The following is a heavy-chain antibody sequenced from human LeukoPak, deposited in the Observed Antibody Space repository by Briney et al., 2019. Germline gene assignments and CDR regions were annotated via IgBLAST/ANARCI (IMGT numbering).Heavy chain of an antibody. D-gene: IGHD3-22*01. CDR1: GYSFTSYW. CDR2: IYPGDSDT. Sequence: GESLKISCKGSGYSFTSYWIGWVRQMPGKGLEWMGIIYPGDSDTRYSPSFQGQVTISADKSINTAYLQWSSLKASDTAMYYCARIYYDSCGFHKSFDIWGQGTMVTVSS. J-gene: IGHJ3*02. V-gene: IGHV5-51*01. CDR3: ARIYYDSCGFHKSFDI.